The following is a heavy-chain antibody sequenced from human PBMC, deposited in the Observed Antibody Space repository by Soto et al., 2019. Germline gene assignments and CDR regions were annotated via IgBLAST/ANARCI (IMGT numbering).Heavy chain of an antibody. D-gene: IGHD6-19*01. J-gene: IGHJ6*03. CDR2: IYPGDSDT. CDR3: ARQYTTNSGCDYYYYLDV. Sequence: GESLKISCKGSGYSFTSYWIGWVRQMPGKGLEWMGIIYPGDSDTRYSPSFQGQVTISADKSISTAYLQWSSLKASDTAMYYCARQYTTNSGCDYYYYLDVWGKGTTVTVSS. V-gene: IGHV5-51*01. CDR1: GYSFTSYW.